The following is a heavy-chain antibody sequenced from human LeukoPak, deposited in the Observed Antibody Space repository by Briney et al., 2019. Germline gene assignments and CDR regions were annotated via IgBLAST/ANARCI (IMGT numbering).Heavy chain of an antibody. D-gene: IGHD4-17*01. CDR1: GFTFSSYA. Sequence: GGSLRLSCAASGFTFSSYAMSWVRQAPGKGLEWVSAISGSGGSTYYADSVKGRFTISRDNSKNTLYLQMNSLRAEDTAVYYCAKDRAYGDYGVYYLDYWGQGTLVTVSS. CDR3: AKDRAYGDYGVYYLDY. V-gene: IGHV3-23*01. CDR2: ISGSGGST. J-gene: IGHJ4*02.